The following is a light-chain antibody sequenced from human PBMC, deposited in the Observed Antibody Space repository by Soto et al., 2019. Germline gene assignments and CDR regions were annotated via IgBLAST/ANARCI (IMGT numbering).Light chain of an antibody. CDR3: QQYNSYPRT. V-gene: IGKV1-5*01. CDR2: DAS. Sequence: IQMTQSSSTLSASVGDRVTINCRASQSISSWLTWYQQKPGKAPKLLIYDASSLQSGVPSRFSGSGSGTEFTLTISSLQPDDFATYYCQQYNSYPRTSAQGTKVDI. CDR1: QSISSW. J-gene: IGKJ1*01.